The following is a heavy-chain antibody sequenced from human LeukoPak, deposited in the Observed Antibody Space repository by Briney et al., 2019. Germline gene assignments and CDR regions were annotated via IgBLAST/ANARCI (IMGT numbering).Heavy chain of an antibody. Sequence: GESLRLSCAASGFTFSNYMMHWVRQAPGKGLVWVSRIKSDGITITYADSVKGRFTISRDNAKNTLYLQMNSLRAEDTAVYYCLRDLNWSLDQWGQGTLVTVSS. D-gene: IGHD1-20*01. CDR3: LRDLNWSLDQ. J-gene: IGHJ4*02. CDR1: GFTFSNYM. CDR2: IKSDGITI. V-gene: IGHV3-74*01.